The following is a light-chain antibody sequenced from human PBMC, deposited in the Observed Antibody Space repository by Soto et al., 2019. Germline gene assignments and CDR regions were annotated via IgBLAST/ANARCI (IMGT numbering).Light chain of an antibody. CDR1: RSDNGASNS. CDR2: EAT. V-gene: IGLV2-14*01. Sequence: QSVLTQPPSASGSPGQSITISCAGTRSDNGASNSVSWYQHLPGRSPTLIIYEATNRPSGVSERFSGSKAGDTASLTISGLQADDEAEYFCISYKTDDTFVFGSGTKVTVL. CDR3: ISYKTDDTFV. J-gene: IGLJ1*01.